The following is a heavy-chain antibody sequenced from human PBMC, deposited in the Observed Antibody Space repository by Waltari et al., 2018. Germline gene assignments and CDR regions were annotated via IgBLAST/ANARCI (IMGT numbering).Heavy chain of an antibody. D-gene: IGHD4-17*01. CDR3: ARQDYGGTYYYYGMDV. J-gene: IGHJ6*02. V-gene: IGHV3-74*01. CDR1: GFPFSSYW. Sequence: EVQLVESGGGLVQPGGSLRLSCAASGFPFSSYWMHWVRTAPGKGLVWVSRINSDGSSTSYADSVKGRFTISRDNAKNTLYLQMNSLRAEDTAVYYCARQDYGGTYYYYGMDVWGQGTTVTVSS. CDR2: INSDGSST.